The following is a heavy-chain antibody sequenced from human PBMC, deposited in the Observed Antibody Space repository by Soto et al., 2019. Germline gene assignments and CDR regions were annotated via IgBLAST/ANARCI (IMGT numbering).Heavy chain of an antibody. D-gene: IGHD3-22*01. V-gene: IGHV4-4*02. J-gene: IGHJ6*02. CDR3: AATYTYYYDSSGYYYYYYYGMDV. Sequence: SETLSLTCAVSSGSIDNVYWWSWVRQSPGKGLEWIGETSHDGVTNYNPSLEGRVTISVDKSKNQFYLELNSVTAADTAVYYCAATYTYYYDSSGYYYYYYYGMDVWGQGTTVTVSS. CDR2: TSHDGVT. CDR1: SGSIDNVYW.